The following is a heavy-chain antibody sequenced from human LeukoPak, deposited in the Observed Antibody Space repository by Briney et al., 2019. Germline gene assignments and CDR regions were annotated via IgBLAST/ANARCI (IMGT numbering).Heavy chain of an antibody. J-gene: IGHJ4*02. V-gene: IGHV5-51*01. CDR3: ARQRVAAYSDY. CDR2: IYPGDSDT. CDR1: GYSFTGYW. Sequence: GESLKISCXGSGYSFTGYWIGWVRQMPGKGLEWMGIIYPGDSDTRYSPSFQGQVTISADKSISTAYLQWSSLKASDTAMYYCARQRVAAYSDYWGQGTLVTVSS. D-gene: IGHD6-13*01.